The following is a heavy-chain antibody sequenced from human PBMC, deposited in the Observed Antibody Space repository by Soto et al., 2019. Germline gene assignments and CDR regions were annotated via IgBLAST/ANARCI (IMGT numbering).Heavy chain of an antibody. V-gene: IGHV1-3*01. CDR3: VRRHVSATGIDWFDP. CDR2: INAANGDT. D-gene: IGHD6-13*01. CDR1: GYTFTSYG. J-gene: IGHJ5*02. Sequence: QVQLVQSGTEVKKPGDSLKVSCKASGYTFTSYGIHWVSQAPGQRLEWMGWINAANGDTKYSPKFQGRVTITRDTSASTAYMELSSLRSEDTAVYYCVRRHVSATGIDWFDPWGQGTLVTVSS.